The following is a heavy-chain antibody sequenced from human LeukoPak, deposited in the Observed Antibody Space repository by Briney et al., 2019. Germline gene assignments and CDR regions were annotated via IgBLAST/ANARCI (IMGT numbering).Heavy chain of an antibody. J-gene: IGHJ4*02. CDR3: ARVGSSSRIGY. CDR2: ISSSSSYI. V-gene: IGHV3-21*01. CDR1: GFTFSSYS. D-gene: IGHD6-13*01. Sequence: PGGSLRLSCVASGFTFSSYSMNWVRQAPGKGLEWVSSISSSSSYIYYADSVKGRFTISRDNAKNSLYLQMNSLIAEDTAVYYCARVGSSSRIGYWGQGTLVTVSS.